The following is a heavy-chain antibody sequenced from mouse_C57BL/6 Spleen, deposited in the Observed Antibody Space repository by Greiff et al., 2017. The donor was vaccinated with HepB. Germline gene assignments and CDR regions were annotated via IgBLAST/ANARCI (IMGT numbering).Heavy chain of an antibody. J-gene: IGHJ3*01. CDR2: IRNKANGYTT. D-gene: IGHD2-4*01. V-gene: IGHV7-3*01. CDR1: GFTFTDSY. CDR3: ARFDYGFAY. Sequence: EVMLVESGGGLVQPGGSLSLSCAASGFTFTDSYMSWVRQPPGKALEWLGFIRNKANGYTTEYSASVKGRFTISRDNSQSILYLQMNALRAEDSATYYCARFDYGFAYWGQGTLVTVSA.